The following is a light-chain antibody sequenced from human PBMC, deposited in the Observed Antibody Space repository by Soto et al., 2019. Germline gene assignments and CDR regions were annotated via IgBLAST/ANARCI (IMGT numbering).Light chain of an antibody. CDR3: CSYAASGSLL. CDR2: EVN. V-gene: IGLV2-23*02. J-gene: IGLJ2*01. Sequence: QSALTQPASVAGSPGQSITISCTGTSSDVGLYNLVSWYQQHPGKAPKFMIYEVNKRSSGISFRFSGSKSGNTASLTISGLQAEDGADYYCCSYAASGSLLFGGGTKLTVL. CDR1: SSDVGLYNL.